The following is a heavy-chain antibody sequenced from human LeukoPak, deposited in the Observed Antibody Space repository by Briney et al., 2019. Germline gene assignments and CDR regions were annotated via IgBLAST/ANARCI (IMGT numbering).Heavy chain of an antibody. D-gene: IGHD3-16*01. CDR2: ITVPGSDT. V-gene: IGHV3-48*03. CDR3: ARGNFGFDF. Sequence: GGSLRLSCAASGFTFSSYEMTWIRQAPGKGLEWISYITVPGSDTDYADSVKGRFTISRDNAKNSLYLQMNSLRAEDTAVYYCARGNFGFDFWGQGALVSVSS. J-gene: IGHJ4*02. CDR1: GFTFSSYE.